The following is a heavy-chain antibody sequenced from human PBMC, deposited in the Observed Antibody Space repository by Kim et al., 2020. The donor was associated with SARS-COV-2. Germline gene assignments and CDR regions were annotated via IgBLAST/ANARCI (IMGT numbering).Heavy chain of an antibody. J-gene: IGHJ6*02. CDR3: ARDQHGNYGTDV. D-gene: IGHD4-17*01. CDR2: N. V-gene: IGHV6-1*01. Sequence: NDYAVSVKSRITIYPDTSKNQFSLHLNSVTPEDTAVYYCARDQHGNYGTDVWCQGTTVTVSS.